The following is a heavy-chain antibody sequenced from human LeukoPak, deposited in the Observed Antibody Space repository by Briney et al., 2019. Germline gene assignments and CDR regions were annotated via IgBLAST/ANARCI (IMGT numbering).Heavy chain of an antibody. CDR3: ARLGYGDSYYFDY. D-gene: IGHD4-17*01. CDR1: GGTFSGYY. J-gene: IGHJ4*02. Sequence: SETLSLTCAVYGGTFSGYYWSWIRQPPGKGLEWIGYIYHSGSTYYNPSLKSRVTISVDRSKNQFSLKLSSVTAADTAVYYCARLGYGDSYYFDYWGQGTLVTVSS. CDR2: IYHSGST. V-gene: IGHV4-34*01.